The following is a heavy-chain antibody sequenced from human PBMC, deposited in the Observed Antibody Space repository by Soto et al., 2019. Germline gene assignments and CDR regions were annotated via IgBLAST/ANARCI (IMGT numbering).Heavy chain of an antibody. CDR2: IYYSGRT. CDR1: GGSISRGGYY. V-gene: IGHV4-31*03. J-gene: IGHJ4*02. CDR3: PRWTGYGSGGRCYPFNCDFDY. D-gene: IGHD2-15*01. Sequence: SETLSLTCTVSGGSISRGGYYWSCFRRHPGKGLEWIGYIYYSGRTYYNPSLKSRVTISLDTSKNQISLKLNSVTAAATAVYDCPRWTGYGSGGRCYPFNCDFDYWVWVTLGAVSS.